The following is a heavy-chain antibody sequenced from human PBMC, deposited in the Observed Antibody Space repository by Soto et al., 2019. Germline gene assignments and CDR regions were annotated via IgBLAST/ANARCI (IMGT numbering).Heavy chain of an antibody. J-gene: IGHJ4*02. V-gene: IGHV4-59*12. CDR3: ARGGGSGYYTIDY. D-gene: IGHD3-22*01. Sequence: PSETLSLTCTVSGGSISSYYWSWIRQPPGKGLEWIGYVYHSGTTNYNPSLKSRVTISRDNAKNSLYLQMNSLRAEDTAVYYCARGGGSGYYTIDYWGQGTLVTVSS. CDR1: GGSISSYY. CDR2: VYHSGTT.